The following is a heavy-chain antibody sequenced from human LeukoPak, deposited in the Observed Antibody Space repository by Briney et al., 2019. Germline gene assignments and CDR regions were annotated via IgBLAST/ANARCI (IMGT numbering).Heavy chain of an antibody. CDR3: ASEAAYPDSRGSFGI. CDR2: IYTRGSA. Sequence: SQTLSLTCTVSGGSISSGSYYWSWIRQPAGKGLPVIGRIYTRGSANYYPSLISRVTISVDTSKIQSSLQLSSVTAAATAVSSCASEAAYPDSRGSFGIWGQGTMVTVSS. CDR1: GGSISSGSYY. V-gene: IGHV4-61*02. J-gene: IGHJ3*02. D-gene: IGHD2-15*01.